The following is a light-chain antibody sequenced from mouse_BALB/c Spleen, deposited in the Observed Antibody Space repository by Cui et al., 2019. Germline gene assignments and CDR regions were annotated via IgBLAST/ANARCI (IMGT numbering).Light chain of an antibody. V-gene: IGKV4-59*01. CDR1: SSVSY. CDR2: DTS. Sequence: QIVLTQSPAIMSASPGEKVTMTCSASSSVSYTHWYQQKSGTSPKRWIYDTSKLASGVPARFSGGGSGTSYSLTISSMEAEDAATYYCQQWSSNPPTFGGGTKLEIK. CDR3: QQWSSNPPT. J-gene: IGKJ1*01.